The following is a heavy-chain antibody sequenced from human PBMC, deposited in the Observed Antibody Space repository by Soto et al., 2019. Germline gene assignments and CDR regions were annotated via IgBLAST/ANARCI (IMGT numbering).Heavy chain of an antibody. CDR3: AKVSTYYDFWSGPSQYYFDY. D-gene: IGHD3-3*01. CDR1: GFTFSSYA. CDR2: ISGSGGST. V-gene: IGHV3-23*01. J-gene: IGHJ4*02. Sequence: GSLRLSCAASGFTFSSYAMSWVRQAPGKGLEWVSAISGSGGSTYYADSVKGRFTISRDNSKNTLYLQMNSLRAEDTAVYYCAKVSTYYDFWSGPSQYYFDYWGQGTLVTVSS.